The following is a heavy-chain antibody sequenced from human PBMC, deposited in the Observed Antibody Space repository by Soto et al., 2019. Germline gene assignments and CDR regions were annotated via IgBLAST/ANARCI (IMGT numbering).Heavy chain of an antibody. CDR2: IYYSGST. Sequence: SETLSLTCTVSGGSISSSGYYWSWIRQHPGKGLEFIGYIYYSGSTYYNPSLKSRVTISVDTSKNQFSLKLSSVTAADTAVYYCARYFYASALGFDPWGQGTLVTSPQ. CDR3: ARYFYASALGFDP. V-gene: IGHV4-31*03. D-gene: IGHD3-10*01. CDR1: GGSISSSGYY. J-gene: IGHJ5*02.